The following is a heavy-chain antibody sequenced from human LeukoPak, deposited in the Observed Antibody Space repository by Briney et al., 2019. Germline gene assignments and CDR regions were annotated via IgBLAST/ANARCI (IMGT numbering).Heavy chain of an antibody. CDR2: ISSSGSTI. J-gene: IGHJ2*01. CDR3: ASSYWYFDL. Sequence: GGSLRLSCAASGFTFSSYEMNWVRQAPGKGVGWVSYISSSGSTIYYADSVKGRLTISRDNAKNSLYLQMNSLRAEDTAVYYCASSYWYFDLWGRGTLVTVSS. V-gene: IGHV3-48*03. CDR1: GFTFSSYE.